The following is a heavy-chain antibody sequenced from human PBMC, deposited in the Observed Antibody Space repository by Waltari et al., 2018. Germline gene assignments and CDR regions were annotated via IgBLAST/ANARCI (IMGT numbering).Heavy chain of an antibody. CDR3: ARVGGSSIDY. V-gene: IGHV4-59*01. CDR2: SYYSGST. CDR1: GGSISRYY. J-gene: IGHJ4*01. D-gene: IGHD1-26*01. Sequence: QVQLQESCPGLVKPSETLSLTCTVTGGSISRYYWSWIRQPPGKGLEWIGYSYYSGSTNYNPSLKSRVTITVDTSKNQFSLKLSSVTAADTAVYYCARVGGSSIDYWGQGTLVTVSS.